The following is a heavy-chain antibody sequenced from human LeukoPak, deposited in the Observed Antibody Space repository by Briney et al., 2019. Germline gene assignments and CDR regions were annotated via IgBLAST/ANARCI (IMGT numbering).Heavy chain of an antibody. CDR3: ARRVTGYSSGWSFDY. J-gene: IGHJ4*02. CDR2: IYHSGST. V-gene: IGHV4-38-2*02. Sequence: SETLSLTCTVSGYSISSGYYWGWIRQPPGKGLEWIGSIYHSGSTYYNPSLKSRVTISVDTSKNQFSLKLSSVTAADTAVYYCARRVTGYSSGWSFDYWGQGTLVTVSS. D-gene: IGHD6-19*01. CDR1: GYSISSGYY.